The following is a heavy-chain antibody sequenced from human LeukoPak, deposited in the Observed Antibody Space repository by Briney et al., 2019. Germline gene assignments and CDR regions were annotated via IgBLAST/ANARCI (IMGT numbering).Heavy chain of an antibody. CDR2: IYHSGST. D-gene: IGHD4-11*01. Sequence: SETLSLTCTVSGGSISSGGYYWSWIRQPPGKGLEWIGYIYHSGSTYYNPSLKSRVTISVDRSKNQFSLKLSSVTAADTAVYYCAREDYSNYHGNYWGQGTLVTVSS. CDR1: GGSISSGGYY. J-gene: IGHJ4*02. CDR3: AREDYSNYHGNY. V-gene: IGHV4-30-2*01.